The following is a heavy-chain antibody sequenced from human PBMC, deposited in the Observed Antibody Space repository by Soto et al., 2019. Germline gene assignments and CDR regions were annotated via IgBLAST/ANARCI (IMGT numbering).Heavy chain of an antibody. CDR1: GASVSSGNYF. J-gene: IGHJ4*02. Sequence: SETLSLTCTVSGASVSSGNYFWSWIRQPPGKRLEWIAYINYSGSTNYNPSLKSRVTISLDTSKNQFSLKLTSVTAADTAVYYCARVLGVQQLVHLFDYWGQGTLVTAPQ. CDR2: INYSGST. D-gene: IGHD6-13*01. V-gene: IGHV4-61*01. CDR3: ARVLGVQQLVHLFDY.